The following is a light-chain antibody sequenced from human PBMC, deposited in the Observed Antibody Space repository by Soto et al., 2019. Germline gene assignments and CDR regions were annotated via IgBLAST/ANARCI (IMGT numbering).Light chain of an antibody. CDR3: QQYGSSPLT. CDR2: GAS. CDR1: QSGTRGY. J-gene: IGKJ4*01. V-gene: IGKV3-20*01. Sequence: EIVLTQSPGTLSLSPGEGATLSCRASQSGTRGYLAWYQQKPGQAPRLLIYGASSRATGIPDRFSGSGSGTEFTLSISRLEPEEFAVYYCQQYGSSPLTFGGGTKVEIK.